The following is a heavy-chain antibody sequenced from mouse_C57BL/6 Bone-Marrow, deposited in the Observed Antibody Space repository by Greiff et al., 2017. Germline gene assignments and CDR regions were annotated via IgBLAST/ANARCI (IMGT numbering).Heavy chain of an antibody. D-gene: IGHD1-1*01. CDR3: VRGGTTVVPYPMDY. Sequence: EVKLMESGGGLVQPKGSLKLSCAASGFTFNTYAMHWVRQAPGKGLDWVARIRSKSSNYATYYADSVKDRFTISRDDSQSMLYLEMNNLKTEDTAMYYCVRGGTTVVPYPMDYWGQGTSVTVSS. V-gene: IGHV10-3*01. CDR1: GFTFNTYA. J-gene: IGHJ4*01. CDR2: IRSKSSNYAT.